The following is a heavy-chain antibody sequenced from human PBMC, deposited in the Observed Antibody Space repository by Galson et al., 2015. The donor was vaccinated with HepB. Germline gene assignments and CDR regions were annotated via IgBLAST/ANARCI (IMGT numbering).Heavy chain of an antibody. V-gene: IGHV3-48*03. J-gene: IGHJ5*02. D-gene: IGHD4-23*01. CDR3: ARDLSYAHDYGGNSGFDP. CDR1: GFTFSSYE. Sequence: SLRLSCAASGFTFSSYEMNWVRQAPGKGLEWVSYISSSGSTIYYADSVKGRFTIPRDNAKNSLYLQMNSLRAEDTAVYYCARDLSYAHDYGGNSGFDPWGQGTLVTVSS. CDR2: ISSSGSTI.